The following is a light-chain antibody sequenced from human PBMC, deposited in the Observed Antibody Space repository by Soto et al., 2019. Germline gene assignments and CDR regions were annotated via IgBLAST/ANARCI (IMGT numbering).Light chain of an antibody. CDR3: ISFGGTDSPYV. CDR1: SSDIGDYNY. CDR2: EVT. V-gene: IGLV2-14*01. Sequence: QSALTQPASVSGSPGQSITISCTGASSDIGDYNYVSWYQQHPGKAPKLIISEVTNRPSGVSNRFSGSKSGNTASLTISGLQAEDEADYYCISFGGTDSPYVFGTGTKVTVL. J-gene: IGLJ1*01.